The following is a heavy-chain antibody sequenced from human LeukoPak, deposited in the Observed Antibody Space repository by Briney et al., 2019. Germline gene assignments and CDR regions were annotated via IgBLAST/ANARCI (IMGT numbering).Heavy chain of an antibody. CDR1: GYTLTELS. CDR2: FDPEDGET. D-gene: IGHD3-9*01. J-gene: IGHJ3*02. CDR3: ARAHILTGSGPDAFDI. V-gene: IGHV1-24*01. Sequence: ASVKVSCKVSGYTLTELSIRWVRQAPGKGLEWMGGFDPEDGETIYAQKFQGRVTMTEDTSTDTAYMELSSLRSEDTAVYYCARAHILTGSGPDAFDIWGQGTMVTVSS.